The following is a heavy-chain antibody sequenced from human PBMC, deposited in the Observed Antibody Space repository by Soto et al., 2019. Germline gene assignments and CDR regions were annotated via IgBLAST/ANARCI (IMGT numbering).Heavy chain of an antibody. Sequence: KESGPTLVKPTQTLTLTCSVSGFSLNTGGLGVGWIRQPPGKALEWLALIYWDDDKRYSPSLRNRLSISKDTSNNLVVFTMTNMDPVETATYYCIHSRCGGDCLRSYSSHYYYGLDVWGQGTTVTVSS. J-gene: IGHJ6*02. CDR3: IHSRCGGDCLRSYSSHYYYGLDV. CDR1: GFSLNTGGLG. D-gene: IGHD2-21*02. CDR2: IYWDDDK. V-gene: IGHV2-5*02.